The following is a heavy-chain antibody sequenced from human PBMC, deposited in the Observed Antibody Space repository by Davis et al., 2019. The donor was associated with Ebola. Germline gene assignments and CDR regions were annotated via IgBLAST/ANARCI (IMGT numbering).Heavy chain of an antibody. CDR2: IIPILGIA. J-gene: IGHJ5*02. D-gene: IGHD3-22*01. CDR3: ATGGYYRTYNWFDP. Sequence: SVKVSCKASGGTFSSYAISWVRQAPGQGLEWMGGIIPILGIANYAQKFQGRVTITADESTSTAYMELSSLRSEDTAVYYCATGGYYRTYNWFDPWGQGTLVTVSS. V-gene: IGHV1-69*10. CDR1: GGTFSSYA.